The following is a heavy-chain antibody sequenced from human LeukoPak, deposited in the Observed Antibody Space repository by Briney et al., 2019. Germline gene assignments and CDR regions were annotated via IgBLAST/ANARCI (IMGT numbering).Heavy chain of an antibody. J-gene: IGHJ6*02. CDR1: GFTFTSSA. CDR3: AASSPITIFGVFGMDV. D-gene: IGHD3-3*01. V-gene: IGHV1-58*02. CDR2: IVVGSGNT. Sequence: TSVKVSCKASGFTFTSSAMQWVRQARGQRLEWIGWIVVGSGNTNYAQKFQERVTITRDMSTSTACMELSSLRSEDTAVYYCAASSPITIFGVFGMDVWGQGTTVTVSS.